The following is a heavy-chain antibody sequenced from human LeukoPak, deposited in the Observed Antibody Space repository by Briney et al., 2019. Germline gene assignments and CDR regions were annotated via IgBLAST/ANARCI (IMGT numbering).Heavy chain of an antibody. CDR1: GLTFGSYT. D-gene: IGHD3-16*01. J-gene: IGHJ4*02. CDR3: ATSMGGGSIDY. Sequence: GGSLRLSCAASGLTFGSYTMSWVRQAPGKGLEWVSGITATGSRTYYADSVKGRFTISRDSSKNTLYLQLNSLRVDDTAVYYCATSMGGGSIDYWGQGTLVTVSS. CDR2: ITATGSRT. V-gene: IGHV3-23*01.